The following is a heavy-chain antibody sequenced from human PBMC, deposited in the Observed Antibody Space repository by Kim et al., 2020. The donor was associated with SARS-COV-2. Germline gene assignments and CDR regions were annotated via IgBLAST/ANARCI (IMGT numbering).Heavy chain of an antibody. CDR3: ARGGHSRDY. J-gene: IGHJ4*02. CDR1: GGSISSGGYY. CDR2: IHYSGNT. Sequence: SETLSLTCTVSGGSISSGGYYWGWIRQHPGKGLEWIGDIHYSGNTYYNPSLQSRVSISADTSKNQFSLNLNSVTAADTAAYSCARGGHSRDYWGQGTLVT. V-gene: IGHV4-31*03.